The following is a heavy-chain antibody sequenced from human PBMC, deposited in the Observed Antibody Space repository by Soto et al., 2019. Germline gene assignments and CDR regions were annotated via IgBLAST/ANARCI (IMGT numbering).Heavy chain of an antibody. CDR3: ARDQTRYYYDSSGYFDY. CDR2: ISAYNGNT. Sequence: ASVKVSCKASGYTFTSYGISWVRQAPGQGLEWMGWISAYNGNTNYAQKLQGRVTMTTDTSTSTTYMELRSLRSDDTAVYYCARDQTRYYYDSSGYFDYWGQGTLVT. V-gene: IGHV1-18*01. D-gene: IGHD3-22*01. CDR1: GYTFTSYG. J-gene: IGHJ4*02.